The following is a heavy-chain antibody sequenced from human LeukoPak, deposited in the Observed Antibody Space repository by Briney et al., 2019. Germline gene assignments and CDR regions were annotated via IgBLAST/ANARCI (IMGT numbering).Heavy chain of an antibody. J-gene: IGHJ4*02. D-gene: IGHD2-2*02. Sequence: PGGSLRLSCAASRFTFSSHGIHWVRQAPGKGLEWVAVISYDGSNKYYADSVKGRFTISRDNSKNTLYLQMNSLRAEDTAVYYCARSGIQSGYCSSTSCYTGYWGQGTLVTVSS. CDR2: ISYDGSNK. V-gene: IGHV3-30*03. CDR1: RFTFSSHG. CDR3: ARSGIQSGYCSSTSCYTGY.